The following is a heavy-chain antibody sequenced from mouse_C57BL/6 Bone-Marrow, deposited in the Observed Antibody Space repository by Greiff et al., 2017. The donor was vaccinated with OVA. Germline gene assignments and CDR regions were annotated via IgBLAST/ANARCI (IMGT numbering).Heavy chain of an antibody. D-gene: IGHD2-4*01. J-gene: IGHJ3*01. CDR1: GYTFTSYW. CDR2: IHPNSCST. V-gene: IGHV1-64*01. Sequence: QVQLQQPGAELVKPGASVKLSCKASGYTFTSYWMHWVKQRPGQGLEWIGMIHPNSCSTNYNEKFKSKSTLTVDKSSSTAYMQLSSLTSEDSAVYYCASYYDYAWFAYWGQGTLVTVSA. CDR3: ASYYDYAWFAY.